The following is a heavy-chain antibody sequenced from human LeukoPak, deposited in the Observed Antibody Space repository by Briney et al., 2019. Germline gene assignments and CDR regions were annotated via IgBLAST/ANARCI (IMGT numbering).Heavy chain of an antibody. CDR3: ARDRNYDSSGYYDY. CDR2: ISGSGDST. D-gene: IGHD3-22*01. CDR1: GFTFSSYA. V-gene: IGHV3-23*01. J-gene: IGHJ4*02. Sequence: GGSLRLSCAASGFTFSSYAMSWVRQAPGKGLEWLSSISGSGDSTYYADSVKGWFTISRDNSKNTLYLQMNSLRAEDTALYYCARDRNYDSSGYYDYWGQGTLVTVSS.